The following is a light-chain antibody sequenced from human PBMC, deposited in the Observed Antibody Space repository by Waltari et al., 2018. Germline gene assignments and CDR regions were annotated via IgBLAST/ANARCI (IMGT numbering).Light chain of an antibody. CDR3: SSYSTNSAHV. Sequence: QSALTQPASVSGSPAQPLTTSSTGTNSDIGRYNYVSWYKQHPGKAPNLLIYDASKRPSGVSNRFSGSKSGNTASLRISGLQADDEAEYYCSSYSTNSAHVFGTGTKVTFL. CDR2: DAS. CDR1: NSDIGRYNY. V-gene: IGLV2-14*03. J-gene: IGLJ1*01.